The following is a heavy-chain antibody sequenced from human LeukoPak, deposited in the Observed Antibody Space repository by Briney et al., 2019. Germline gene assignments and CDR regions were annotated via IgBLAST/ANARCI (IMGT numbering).Heavy chain of an antibody. J-gene: IGHJ4*02. CDR3: ARGGYSGSHYRFS. Sequence: GGSLRLSCAVSGFTFTDSWTHWVRQAPGKGPEWLSRTSKDGSDTVYADSAKGRFTASRDNAKNTIYLELTNLRPDDTALYYCARGGYSGSHYRFSWGRGTLVTVAS. V-gene: IGHV3-74*01. D-gene: IGHD6-25*01. CDR1: GFTFTDSW. CDR2: TSKDGSDT.